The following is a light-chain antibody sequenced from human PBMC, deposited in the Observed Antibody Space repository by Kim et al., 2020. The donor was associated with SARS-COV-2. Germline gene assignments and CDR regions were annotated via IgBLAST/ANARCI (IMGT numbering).Light chain of an antibody. CDR2: KTS. Sequence: ASVEDRVTITCRASQSISSWLAWYQQKPGKAPKLLIYKTSSLESGVPSRFSGSGSGTEFTLTSSSLQPDDFATYYCQQYKRYPITFGGGTKVDI. CDR3: QQYKRYPIT. V-gene: IGKV1-5*03. J-gene: IGKJ4*01. CDR1: QSISSW.